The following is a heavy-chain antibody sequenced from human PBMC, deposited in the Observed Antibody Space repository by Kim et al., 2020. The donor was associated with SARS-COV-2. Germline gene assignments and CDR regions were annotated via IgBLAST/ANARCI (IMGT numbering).Heavy chain of an antibody. CDR3: ARATVGATAFDY. D-gene: IGHD1-26*01. J-gene: IGHJ4*02. Sequence: CYPGSENSRYTLTQDTAKNSLYLQMNSLRAADTAVYYCARATVGATAFDYWGQGTLVTVSS. V-gene: IGHV3-13*01.